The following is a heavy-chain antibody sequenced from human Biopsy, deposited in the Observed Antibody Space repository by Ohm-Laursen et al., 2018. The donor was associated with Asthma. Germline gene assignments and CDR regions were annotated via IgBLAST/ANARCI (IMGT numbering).Heavy chain of an antibody. CDR1: GGTFNYA. J-gene: IGHJ4*02. D-gene: IGHD3-10*01. CDR2: IIPIFGTT. V-gene: IGHV1-69*13. Sequence: VASVKVSCKASGGTFNYAITWVRQAPGQGLEWMGGIIPIFGTTNYAQKFKGRVTITADESSSTAYMELSSLRSEDTAVYYCASETGHSYGSGSEYYFDYWGRGTLVTVSS. CDR3: ASETGHSYGSGSEYYFDY.